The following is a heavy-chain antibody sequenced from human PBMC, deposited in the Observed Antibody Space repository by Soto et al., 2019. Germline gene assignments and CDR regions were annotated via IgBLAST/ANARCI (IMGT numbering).Heavy chain of an antibody. V-gene: IGHV4-34*01. CDR3: VRGRRGDP. Sequence: SETLSLTCAVSGGSFTAYYWSWIRQSPDMRLEWIGEIHHSGSTTYNPSVESRVTISVDTSKRQFSLKLTSVTAADTGVYYCVRGRRGDPWGQGTMVTVYS. CDR1: GGSFTAYY. J-gene: IGHJ5*02. CDR2: IHHSGST. D-gene: IGHD3-10*01.